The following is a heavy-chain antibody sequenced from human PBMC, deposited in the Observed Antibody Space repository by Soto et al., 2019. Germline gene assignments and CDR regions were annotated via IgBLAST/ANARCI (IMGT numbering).Heavy chain of an antibody. CDR3: AKGSYTGMYSDFDY. CDR1: GFTFSIYD. D-gene: IGHD1-26*01. Sequence: QVQLVQSGGGVVQPGRSLRHSCTASGFTFSIYDMHWVRQAPGKGLEWVALISYDGSNKSYRDSVKGRFTISRDNSRNTLYLQMNSLRAEDTAVYYCAKGSYTGMYSDFDYWGQGTLVTVSS. J-gene: IGHJ4*01. V-gene: IGHV3-30*18. CDR2: ISYDGSNK.